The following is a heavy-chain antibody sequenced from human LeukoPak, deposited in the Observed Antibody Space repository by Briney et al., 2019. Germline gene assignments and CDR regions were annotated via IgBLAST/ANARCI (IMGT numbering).Heavy chain of an antibody. CDR1: GFTFDDYA. D-gene: IGHD2-15*01. CDR3: AKGPRRVVAIYYFDY. CDR2: ISWNSGSI. Sequence: PGGSLRLSCAASGFTFDDYAMHWVRQAPGKGLEWVSGISWNSGSIGYADSVKGRFTISRDNSKNTLYLQMNSLRAEDTAVYYCAKGPRRVVAIYYFDYWGQGTLVTVSS. J-gene: IGHJ4*02. V-gene: IGHV3-9*01.